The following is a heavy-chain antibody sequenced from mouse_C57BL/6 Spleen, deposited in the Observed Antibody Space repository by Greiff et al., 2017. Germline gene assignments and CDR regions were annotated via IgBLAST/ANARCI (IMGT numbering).Heavy chain of an antibody. Sequence: QVQLKESGPELVKPGASVKISCKASGYAFSSSWMNWVKQRPGKGLEWIGRIYPGDGDTNYNGKFKGKATLTADKSSSTAYMQLSSLTSEDSAVYFCARLGGSSSYFDYWGQGTTLTVSS. CDR3: ARLGGSSSYFDY. D-gene: IGHD1-1*01. J-gene: IGHJ2*01. CDR2: IYPGDGDT. V-gene: IGHV1-82*01. CDR1: GYAFSSSW.